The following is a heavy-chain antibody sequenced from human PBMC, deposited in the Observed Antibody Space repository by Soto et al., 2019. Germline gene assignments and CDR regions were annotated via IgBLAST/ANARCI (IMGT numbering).Heavy chain of an antibody. CDR1: GFTFSSYG. CDR2: ISYDGSNK. CDR3: AKAVGDYYYYGMDV. D-gene: IGHD3-16*01. Sequence: GGSLRLSCAASGFTFSSYGMHWVRQAPGKGLEWVAVISYDGSNKYYADSVKGRFTISRDNSKNKLYLQMNSLRAEDTAVYYCAKAVGDYYYYGMDVWGQGTTVTVSS. J-gene: IGHJ6*02. V-gene: IGHV3-30*18.